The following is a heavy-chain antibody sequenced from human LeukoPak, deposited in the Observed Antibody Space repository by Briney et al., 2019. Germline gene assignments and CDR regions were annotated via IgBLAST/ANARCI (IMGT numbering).Heavy chain of an antibody. J-gene: IGHJ4*02. CDR2: IGGGGSDT. CDR3: ANFGGDSSGYYYPLDY. D-gene: IGHD3-22*01. V-gene: IGHV3-23*01. Sequence: GGSLRLSCAVAGFNFWNTGMSWVRQAPGKGLEWVSAIGGGGSDTKYTDSVKGRFTILRDISKNTLYLQMNSLRAEDTAVYFCANFGGDSSGYYYPLDYWGQGTLVTVSS. CDR1: GFNFWNTG.